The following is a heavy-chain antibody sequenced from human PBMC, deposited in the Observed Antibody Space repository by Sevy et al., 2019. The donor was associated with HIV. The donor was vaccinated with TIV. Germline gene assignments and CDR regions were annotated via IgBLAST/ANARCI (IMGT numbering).Heavy chain of an antibody. V-gene: IGHV3-30*18. CDR1: GFTFSSYG. CDR3: AKGLRLAAAEYYFDY. CDR2: ISYDGSNK. D-gene: IGHD6-13*01. J-gene: IGHJ4*02. Sequence: GGSLRLSCAASGFTFSSYGMHWVRQAPGKGLEWVAVISYDGSNKYYAHSVKGRFTISRDNSKNTLYLQMNSLRAEDTAVYYCAKGLRLAAAEYYFDYWGQGTLVTVSS.